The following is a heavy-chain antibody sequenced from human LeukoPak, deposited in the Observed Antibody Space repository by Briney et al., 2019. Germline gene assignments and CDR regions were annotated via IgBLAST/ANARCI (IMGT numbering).Heavy chain of an antibody. CDR2: IYHSGST. J-gene: IGHJ4*02. Sequence: RASETLSLTCTVSGGSISSSNWWSWVRQPPGKGLEWIGEIYHSGSTNYNPSLKSRVTISVDKSKNQFSLKLSSVTAADTAVYYCARVEELSGSYFDYWGQGTLVTVSS. CDR3: ARVEELSGSYFDY. D-gene: IGHD1-26*01. V-gene: IGHV4-4*02. CDR1: GGSISSSNW.